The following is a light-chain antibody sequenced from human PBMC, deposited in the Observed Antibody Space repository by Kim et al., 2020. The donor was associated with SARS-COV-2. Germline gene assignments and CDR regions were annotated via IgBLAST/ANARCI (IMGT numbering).Light chain of an antibody. CDR1: QDISHS. V-gene: IGKV1-27*01. Sequence: DIQMAQSPSSLSASVGDRVTITCRASQDISHSLAWYRQKPGKVPMLLIYGASTLQSGVPSRFSGSGSGTDFTLTISSLQPEDAATYYCQKYDSAPWTFGQGTKVDIK. CDR3: QKYDSAPWT. J-gene: IGKJ1*01. CDR2: GAS.